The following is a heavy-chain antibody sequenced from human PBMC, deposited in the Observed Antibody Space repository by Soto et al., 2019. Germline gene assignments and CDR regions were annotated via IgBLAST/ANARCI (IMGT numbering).Heavy chain of an antibody. CDR2: VYTSDYT. CDR1: GASIRSYY. CDR3: ASSAGYPGYFFYYNCMDV. J-gene: IGHJ6*02. D-gene: IGHD5-18*01. Sequence: SETLSLTCSVSGASIRSYYWHWIRQPPGKGLEWIGYVYTSDYTRYSSSLKSRVTISVDTSKSQFYLRLNSVTAADTAVYYCASSAGYPGYFFYYNCMDVWGQGTMVTVSS. V-gene: IGHV4-4*08.